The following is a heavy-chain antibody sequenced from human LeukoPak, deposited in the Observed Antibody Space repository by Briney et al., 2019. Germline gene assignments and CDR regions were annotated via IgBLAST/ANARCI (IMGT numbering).Heavy chain of an antibody. CDR3: ARDHYGDYVGY. D-gene: IGHD4-17*01. CDR1: GGSISSSSYY. CDR2: IYYSGST. V-gene: IGHV4-39*07. J-gene: IGHJ4*02. Sequence: SETLSLTCTVSGGSISSSSYYWGWIRQPPGKGLEWIGSIYYSGSTYYNPSLKSRVTISVDTSKNQFSLKLSSVTAADTAVYYCARDHYGDYVGYWGQGTVVTVSS.